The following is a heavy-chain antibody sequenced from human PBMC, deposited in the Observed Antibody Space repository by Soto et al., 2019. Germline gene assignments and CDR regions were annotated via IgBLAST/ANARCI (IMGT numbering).Heavy chain of an antibody. CDR2: IKSKTDGGTT. V-gene: IGHV3-15*07. D-gene: IGHD6-19*01. CDR1: GFTFSNAW. J-gene: IGHJ4*02. CDR3: TTQPHSGWYYFDY. Sequence: GGFLRLSCAASGFTFSNAWMNWVRQAPGKGLEWVGRIKSKTDGGTTDYAAPVKGRFTISRDDSKNTLYLQMNSLKTEDTAVYYCTTQPHSGWYYFDYWGQGTLVTVSS.